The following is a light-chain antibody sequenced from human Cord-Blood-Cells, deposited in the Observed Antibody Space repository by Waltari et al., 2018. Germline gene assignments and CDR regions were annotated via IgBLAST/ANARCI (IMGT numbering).Light chain of an antibody. CDR2: QDS. J-gene: IGLJ1*01. CDR3: QAWDSSTVV. Sequence: SYELTQPPSVSVSPGQTASITCSGDKLGDKYACWYQQNPGQSPVLVIYQDSKRPSGIPERFSGSNSGNTATLTISGTQAMDEADYYCQAWDSSTVVFGTGTKVTVL. V-gene: IGLV3-1*01. CDR1: KLGDKY.